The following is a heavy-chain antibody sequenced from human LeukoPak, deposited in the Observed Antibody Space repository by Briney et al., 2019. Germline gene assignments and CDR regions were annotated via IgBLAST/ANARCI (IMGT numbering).Heavy chain of an antibody. CDR2: IYYSGST. D-gene: IGHD4-17*01. V-gene: IGHV4-39*01. J-gene: IGHJ5*01. CDR1: GGSISSSSYY. CDR3: ARWARDYGDYWFDS. Sequence: SETLSLTCTVSGGSISSSSYYWGWTRQPPGPGLEWIGNIYYSGSTYYNPSLKSRVTISVDTSKNQFSLKLNSVTAADTAVYFCARWARDYGDYWFDSWGQGTLVTVSS.